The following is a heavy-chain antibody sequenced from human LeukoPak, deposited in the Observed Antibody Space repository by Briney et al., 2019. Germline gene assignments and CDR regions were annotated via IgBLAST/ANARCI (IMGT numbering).Heavy chain of an antibody. J-gene: IGHJ4*02. CDR1: GFTFSSYE. V-gene: IGHV3-48*03. Sequence: PGGSLRLSCAASGFTFSSYEMNWVRQTPGKGLEWVSYISSSGSTIYYADSVKGRFTISRDNAKNSLYLQMNSLRAEYTAVYYCATAGDGYDSSFDYWGQGTLVTVSS. CDR3: ATAGDGYDSSFDY. CDR2: ISSSGSTI. D-gene: IGHD5-12*01.